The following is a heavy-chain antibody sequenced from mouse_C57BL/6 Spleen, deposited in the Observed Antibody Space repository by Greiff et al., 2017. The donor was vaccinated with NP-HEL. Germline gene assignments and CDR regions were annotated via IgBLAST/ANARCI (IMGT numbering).Heavy chain of an antibody. CDR2: IRNKANGYTT. J-gene: IGHJ4*01. D-gene: IGHD3-3*01. Sequence: EVHLVESGGGLVQPGGSLSLSCAASGFTFTDYYMSWVRQPPGKALEWLGFIRNKANGYTTEYSASVKGRFTISRDNSQSILYLQMHALRAEDSATYYCARYGTPYYAMDYWGQGTSVTVSS. CDR1: GFTFTDYY. CDR3: ARYGTPYYAMDY. V-gene: IGHV7-3*01.